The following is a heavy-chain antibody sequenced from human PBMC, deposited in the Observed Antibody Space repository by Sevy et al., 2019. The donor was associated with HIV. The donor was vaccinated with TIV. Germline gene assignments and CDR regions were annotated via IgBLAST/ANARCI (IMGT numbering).Heavy chain of an antibody. V-gene: IGHV3-21*01. CDR1: GFTFSSYS. D-gene: IGHD6-19*01. CDR3: ARAYTSFSSGWYKDYYGMDV. J-gene: IGHJ6*02. Sequence: GGSLRLACAASGFTFSSYSMNWVRQAPGKGLEWVSSISSSSSYIYYADSVKGRCTISRDNAKNSLYLQMNSLRAEDTAVYYCARAYTSFSSGWYKDYYGMDVWGQGTTVTVSS. CDR2: ISSSSSYI.